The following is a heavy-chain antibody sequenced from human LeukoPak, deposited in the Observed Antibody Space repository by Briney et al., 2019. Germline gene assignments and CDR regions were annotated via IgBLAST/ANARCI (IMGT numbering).Heavy chain of an antibody. D-gene: IGHD3-3*01. Sequence: GGSLRLSCAASGFTFGSYAMSWVRQAPGKGLEWVSAISGSGVGSYYADSVKGRFTISRDNSKNALYLQMNSLRAEDTAVYYCAKVLHYDFWSGSMGFDYWGQGTLVTVSS. J-gene: IGHJ4*02. V-gene: IGHV3-23*01. CDR3: AKVLHYDFWSGSMGFDY. CDR1: GFTFGSYA. CDR2: ISGSGVGS.